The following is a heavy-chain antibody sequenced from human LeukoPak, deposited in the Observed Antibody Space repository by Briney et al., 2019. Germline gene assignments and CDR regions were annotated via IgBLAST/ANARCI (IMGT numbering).Heavy chain of an antibody. CDR1: GFTFSSHG. CDR2: ITGSGDIT. V-gene: IGHV3-23*01. CDR3: AKDHPGAMIYFDS. Sequence: GGSLRLSCVASGFTFSSHGMNWVRQAPGKGLEWVSGITGSGDITYYADSVKGRFTISRDNSKNTLYLQMKSLRVEDTAVYYCAKDHPGAMIYFDSWGQGTLVSVSS. D-gene: IGHD3-16*01. J-gene: IGHJ4*02.